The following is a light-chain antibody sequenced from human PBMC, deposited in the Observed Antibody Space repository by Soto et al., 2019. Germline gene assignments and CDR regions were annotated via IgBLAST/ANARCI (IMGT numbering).Light chain of an antibody. V-gene: IGKV1-9*01. CDR1: QGISSF. Sequence: IQLTQSPSSLSASIGDRVTITCRASQGISSFLAWYQQKPGKAAKLLIYAASTLQSGIPSRFSGSGSGTDFTLTISSLQPEDFATYYCQQLNIDSYPITFGQGTRLESK. J-gene: IGKJ5*01. CDR2: AAS. CDR3: QQLNIDSYPIT.